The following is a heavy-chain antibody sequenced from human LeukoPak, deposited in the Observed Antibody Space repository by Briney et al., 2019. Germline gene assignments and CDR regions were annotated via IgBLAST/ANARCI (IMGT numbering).Heavy chain of an antibody. CDR2: IRYDESTK. CDR1: GFTFSSYG. D-gene: IGHD2-2*01. Sequence: TGGSLRLSCAASGFTFSSYGMHWVRQAPGKGLEWVAFIRYDESTKFYADSVKGRFTISRDNSKTTLYLQMNSLRAEDTAVYYCAKDLPAAYFDYWGQGTLVTVSS. CDR3: AKDLPAAYFDY. J-gene: IGHJ4*02. V-gene: IGHV3-30*02.